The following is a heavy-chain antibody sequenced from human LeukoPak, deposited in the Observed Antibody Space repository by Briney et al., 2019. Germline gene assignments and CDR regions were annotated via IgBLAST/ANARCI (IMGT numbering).Heavy chain of an antibody. D-gene: IGHD1-1*01. CDR2: IYYSGST. V-gene: IGHV4-59*08. J-gene: IGHJ6*03. Sequence: SETLSLTCTVSGGSISSYYWSWIRQPPGKGLEWIGYIYYSGSTNYNPSLKSRVTISIDTSKSQFSLKLTSVTAADTAVYYCARTTPPYYYYMDVWGKATTVTVSS. CDR3: ARTTPPYYYYMDV. CDR1: GGSISSYY.